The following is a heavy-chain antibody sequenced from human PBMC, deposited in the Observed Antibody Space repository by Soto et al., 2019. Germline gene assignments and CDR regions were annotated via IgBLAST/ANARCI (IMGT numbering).Heavy chain of an antibody. D-gene: IGHD2-15*01. J-gene: IGHJ6*02. CDR1: GGTFTRYT. V-gene: IGHV1-69*02. Sequence: QVQLVQSGAEVKKPGSSVKVSCKASGGTFTRYTFTWVRQAPGQGLEWMGRIIPILDMPNYAHNFQGRVTITADKSTSKAYMELSSLTSHDTAVYYCASHFTGVMVLGTSPPGGDNYGWDVWGQGTTVTVSS. CDR3: ASHFTGVMVLGTSPPGGDNYGWDV. CDR2: IIPILDMP.